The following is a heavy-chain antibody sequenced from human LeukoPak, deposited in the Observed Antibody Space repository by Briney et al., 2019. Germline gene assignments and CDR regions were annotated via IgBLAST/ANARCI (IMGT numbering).Heavy chain of an antibody. CDR3: ATQFFGVASHFDY. V-gene: IGHV1-24*01. J-gene: IGHJ4*02. CDR1: GYTLTELS. D-gene: IGHD3-3*01. Sequence: ASVKVSCKVSGYTLTELSMHWVRQAPGKGLEWMGGFDPEDGETIYARKFQGRVTMTEDTSTDTAYMELSSLRSEDTAVYYCATQFFGVASHFDYWGQGTLVTVSS. CDR2: FDPEDGET.